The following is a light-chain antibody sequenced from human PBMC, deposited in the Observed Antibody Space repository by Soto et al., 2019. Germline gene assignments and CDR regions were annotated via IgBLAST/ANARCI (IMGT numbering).Light chain of an antibody. CDR2: GAS. CDR1: QDIKKY. J-gene: IGKJ3*01. CDR3: QHYHSVPFT. Sequence: DIQMTQSPSSLSASVGDRVTITCQASQDIKKYLNWYQQKPGKPPKLLISGASSLETGVPSRFSGSGSGIHFTFTISSLQPQDIATYYCQHYHSVPFTFGPGTKVDIK. V-gene: IGKV1-33*01.